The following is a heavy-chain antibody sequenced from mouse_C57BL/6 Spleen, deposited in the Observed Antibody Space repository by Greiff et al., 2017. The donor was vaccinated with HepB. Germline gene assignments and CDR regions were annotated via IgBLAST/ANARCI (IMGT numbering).Heavy chain of an antibody. J-gene: IGHJ3*01. CDR1: GYTFTGYW. CDR2: ILPGSGST. D-gene: IGHD2-1*01. V-gene: IGHV1-9*01. Sequence: QVQLKESGAELMKPGASVKLSCKATGYTFTGYWIEWVKQRPGHGLEWIGEILPGSGSTNYNEKFKGKATFTADTSSNTAYMQLSSLTTEDSAIYYCASQGLYYGNYGFAYWGQGTLVTVSA. CDR3: ASQGLYYGNYGFAY.